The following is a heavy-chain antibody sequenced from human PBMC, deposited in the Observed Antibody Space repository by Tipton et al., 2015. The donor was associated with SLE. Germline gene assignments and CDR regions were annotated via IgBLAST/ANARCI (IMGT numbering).Heavy chain of an antibody. Sequence: TLSLTCTVSGGSISSSGYYWSWIRQHPGKGREWIGYISYGGTTYYNPSLKSRVIISVDTSKNLFSLKLSSVTAADTAVFYCARGILGSEVNFDYWGPGTLVSVSS. D-gene: IGHD2/OR15-2a*01. V-gene: IGHV4-31*03. CDR1: GGSISSSGYY. J-gene: IGHJ4*02. CDR2: ISYGGTT. CDR3: ARGILGSEVNFDY.